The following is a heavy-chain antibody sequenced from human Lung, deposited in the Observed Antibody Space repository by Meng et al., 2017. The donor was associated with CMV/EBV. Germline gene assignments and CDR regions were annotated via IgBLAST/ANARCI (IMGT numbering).Heavy chain of an antibody. CDR3: ASLGYCSSTSCPFCYYYGMDV. CDR1: GGTFSSYA. CDR2: IIPILGIA. Sequence: SVXVSXXASGGTFSSYAISWVRQAPGQGLEWMGGIIPILGIANYAQKFQGRVTITADKSTSTAYMELSSLRSEDTAVYYCASLGYCSSTSCPFCYYYGMDVWGQGTXVTVSS. V-gene: IGHV1-69*10. J-gene: IGHJ6*02. D-gene: IGHD2-2*01.